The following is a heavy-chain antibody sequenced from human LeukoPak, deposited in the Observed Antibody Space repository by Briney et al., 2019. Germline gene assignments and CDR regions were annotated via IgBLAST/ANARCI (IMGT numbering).Heavy chain of an antibody. Sequence: SETLSLTCTVSGGSISSYYWSWIRQPPGKGLEWIGYIYYSGSTNYNPSLKSRVTISVDTSKNQFSLKLSSVTAEGTAVYYCARDGRFGSSTLDYWGQGTLVTVSS. CDR3: ARDGRFGSSTLDY. CDR2: IYYSGST. D-gene: IGHD2-2*01. J-gene: IGHJ4*02. CDR1: GGSISSYY. V-gene: IGHV4-59*12.